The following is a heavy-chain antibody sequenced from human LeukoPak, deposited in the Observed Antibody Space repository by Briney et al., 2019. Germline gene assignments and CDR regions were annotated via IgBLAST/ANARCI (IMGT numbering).Heavy chain of an antibody. D-gene: IGHD6-25*01. CDR1: GFTVSANY. V-gene: IGHV3-66*02. CDR2: IYSGGGT. Sequence: GGSLRLSCAASGFTVSANYMSWARQVPGKGLEWISVIYSGGGTHYADSVKGRFTMSRDSSKNTLYLQMSSLRGEDTAVYYCARSTSSGWHYFDYLGQGTLVTVSS. CDR3: ARSTSSGWHYFDY. J-gene: IGHJ4*02.